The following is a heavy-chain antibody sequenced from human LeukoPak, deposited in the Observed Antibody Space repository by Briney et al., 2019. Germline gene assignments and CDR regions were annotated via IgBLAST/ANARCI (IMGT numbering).Heavy chain of an antibody. CDR1: GFTFSSYG. D-gene: IGHD6-13*01. CDR2: ISYDGSDK. CDR3: ANGGYTSSWYVVDY. Sequence: GRSLSLSCAASGFTFSSYGMHWVRQAPGKGLEWVAVISYDGSDKYYADSVKGRFTISRDNSKNTLYLQMSSLRPEDTAVYYCANGGYTSSWYVVDYWGQGTLVTVSS. V-gene: IGHV3-30*18. J-gene: IGHJ4*02.